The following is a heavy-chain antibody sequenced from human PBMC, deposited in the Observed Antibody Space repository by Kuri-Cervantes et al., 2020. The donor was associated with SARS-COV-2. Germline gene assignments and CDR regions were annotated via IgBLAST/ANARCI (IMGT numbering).Heavy chain of an antibody. J-gene: IGHJ4*02. CDR2: ISSGSDYI. CDR3: ARDRGYCDGGGCYSTGFSFDY. Sequence: GSLRLSCAASGFTFSSYGMTWVRQAPGRGLEWVSSISSGSDYIYYADSVKGRFSVSRDNAENSLSLQMNSLTAGDTAVYYCARDRGYCDGGGCYSTGFSFDYWGQGALVTVSS. D-gene: IGHD2-15*01. CDR1: GFTFSSYG. V-gene: IGHV3-21*01.